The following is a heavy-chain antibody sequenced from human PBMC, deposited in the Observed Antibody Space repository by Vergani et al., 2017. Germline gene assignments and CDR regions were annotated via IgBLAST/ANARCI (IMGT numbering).Heavy chain of an antibody. CDR2: IDHTGRP. Sequence: QVQLQQWGGGLLKPSETLSLTCVVNGASFTSYHWTWIRQSPGEGLEWVGDIDHTGRPDYNPSLKSRLTMSVDKSRNQFSLTLNSVTATDTAIYFCARVNTETNGHRYYYYYMDVWGQGTAVTVS. V-gene: IGHV4-34*01. CDR3: ARVNTETNGHRYYYYYMDV. J-gene: IGHJ6*03. D-gene: IGHD4-11*01. CDR1: GASFTSYH.